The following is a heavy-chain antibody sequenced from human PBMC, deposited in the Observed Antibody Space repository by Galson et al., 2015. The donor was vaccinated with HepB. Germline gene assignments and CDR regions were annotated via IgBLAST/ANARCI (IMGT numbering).Heavy chain of an antibody. CDR1: GRTFSNHP. CDR3: TTGSAAGRDY. CDR2: ISYDGSNK. V-gene: IGHV3-30*14. J-gene: IGHJ4*02. Sequence: LRLSYAASGRTFSNHPMHWVRQAPGKGLEWVALISYDGSNKYYADSVKGRFTISRDNSKKTLYLQMSGLKADDTAVYFCTTGSAAGRDYWGQGTLVIVSS. D-gene: IGHD1-14*01.